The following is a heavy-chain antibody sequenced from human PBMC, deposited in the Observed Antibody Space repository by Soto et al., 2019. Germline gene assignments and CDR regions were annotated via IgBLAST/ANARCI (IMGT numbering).Heavy chain of an antibody. D-gene: IGHD6-19*01. Sequence: QGHLVQSGAEVKRPGASVRVSCESSGYMFTSYFIHWVRQAPGQGLEWVGVINPSDGTTTYAQKFQARITMTRDTSTTTVDMELSSLRPEDTAVYYCARDKDSSARPRAEFDYWGQGTLITVSS. CDR1: GYMFTSYF. CDR3: ARDKDSSARPRAEFDY. CDR2: INPSDGTT. V-gene: IGHV1-46*01. J-gene: IGHJ4*02.